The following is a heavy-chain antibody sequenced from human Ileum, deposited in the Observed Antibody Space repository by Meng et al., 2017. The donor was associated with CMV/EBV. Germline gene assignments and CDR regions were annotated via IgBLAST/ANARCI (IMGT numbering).Heavy chain of an antibody. J-gene: IGHJ6*02. D-gene: IGHD2-2*02. Sequence: SETLSLTCAGYGGSFSGYYLSWIRQPPGKGLEWVWEINHSGSTNYNTSLKSRVTISVDTSKNQFSLKLSSVTAADTAVYYCARGRSLRHCSSTSCYKYYYYGMGVWGQGNTVNGAS. CDR3: ARGRSLRHCSSTSCYKYYYYGMGV. CDR2: INHSGST. CDR1: GGSFSGYY. V-gene: IGHV4-34*01.